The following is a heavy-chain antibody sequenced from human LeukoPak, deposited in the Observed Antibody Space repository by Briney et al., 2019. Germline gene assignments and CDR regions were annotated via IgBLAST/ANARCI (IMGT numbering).Heavy chain of an antibody. Sequence: GGSLRLSCAASGFTFSSYGMNWVRQAPGKGLEWVSYISTSSNRIDYADSVKGRFTMSRDNAKNLLYLQMNSLRDEDAAMYYCARISAPGTSGWYFGYWGQGTLVTVSS. CDR1: GFTFSSYG. D-gene: IGHD6-19*01. V-gene: IGHV3-48*02. J-gene: IGHJ4*02. CDR3: ARISAPGTSGWYFGY. CDR2: ISTSSNRI.